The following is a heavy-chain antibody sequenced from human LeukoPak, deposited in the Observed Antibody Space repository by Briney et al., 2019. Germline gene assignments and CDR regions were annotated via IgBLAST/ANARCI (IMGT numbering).Heavy chain of an antibody. CDR1: GGSISSYY. J-gene: IGHJ4*02. Sequence: SETLSLTCTVSGGSISSYYWSWIRQPPGKGLEWIGYIYYSGSANYNPSLKSRVTISVDTSKNQFSLKLSSVTAADTAVYYCAREVGYSYPTFDYWGQGTLVTVSS. CDR3: AREVGYSYPTFDY. V-gene: IGHV4-59*01. D-gene: IGHD5-18*01. CDR2: IYYSGSA.